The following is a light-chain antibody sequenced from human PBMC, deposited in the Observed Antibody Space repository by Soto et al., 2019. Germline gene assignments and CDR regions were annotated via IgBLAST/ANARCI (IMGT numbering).Light chain of an antibody. CDR1: SSDVGGYNY. V-gene: IGLV2-14*01. CDR2: DVS. J-gene: IGLJ1*01. Sequence: QSALTQPASVSGSPGQSITISCTGTSSDVGGYNYVSWYQQHPGKAPKLMIYDVSNRPSGVSNRFSGSKSGNTASLTISGLQPEDEADYYCLSYINYNTYVFGTGTKLTVL. CDR3: LSYINYNTYV.